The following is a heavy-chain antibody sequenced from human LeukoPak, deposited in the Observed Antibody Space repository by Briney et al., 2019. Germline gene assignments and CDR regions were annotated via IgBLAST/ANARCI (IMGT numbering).Heavy chain of an antibody. CDR1: GFTVSSNY. V-gene: IGHV3-53*01. Sequence: GGSLRLSCAASGFTVSSNYMTWVRQAPGKGLEWVSVIYSGGSTYYADSVKGRFTISRDNSKNTLYLQMNSLRAEDTAVYYCARGTSSGYFQLYFDYWGQGILVTVSS. J-gene: IGHJ4*02. D-gene: IGHD3-22*01. CDR2: IYSGGST. CDR3: ARGTSSGYFQLYFDY.